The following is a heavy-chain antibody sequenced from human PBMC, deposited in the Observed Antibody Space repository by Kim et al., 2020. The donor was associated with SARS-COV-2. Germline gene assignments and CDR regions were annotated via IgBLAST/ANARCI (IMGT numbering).Heavy chain of an antibody. D-gene: IGHD2-8*02. J-gene: IGHJ5*02. CDR3: TIGAVLLRDP. CDR2: T. V-gene: IGHV3-49*02. Sequence: TEYAASVKGRFTISRDDSKSIAYLQMNSLKTEDTAVYYCTIGAVLLRDPWGQGTLVTVSS.